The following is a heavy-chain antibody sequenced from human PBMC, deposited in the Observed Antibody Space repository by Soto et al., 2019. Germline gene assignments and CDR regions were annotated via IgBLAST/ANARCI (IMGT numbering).Heavy chain of an antibody. J-gene: IGHJ4*02. CDR2: IYHSGST. CDR3: ARAGGLGAVAADY. D-gene: IGHD6-19*01. Sequence: QLQLQESGSGLVKPSQTLSLTCAVSGGSISSGGYSWSWIRQPPGKGLEWIGYIYHSGSTYYNPSLTSRGTISVDRSKNQFSLKLSSVTAADTAVYYCARAGGLGAVAADYWGQGTLVTVSS. V-gene: IGHV4-30-2*01. CDR1: GGSISSGGYS.